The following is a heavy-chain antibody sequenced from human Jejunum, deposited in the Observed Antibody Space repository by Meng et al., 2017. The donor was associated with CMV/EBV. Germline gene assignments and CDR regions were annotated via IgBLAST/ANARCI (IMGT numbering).Heavy chain of an antibody. CDR3: AKAGGIGPAAALNS. D-gene: IGHD6-13*01. CDR1: FPLSDMG. J-gene: IGHJ4*02. CDR2: IRFDGGSK. V-gene: IGHV3-30*02. Sequence: FPLSDMGMQRGRQETGKGLEWVTYIRFDGGSKLYGEKAKGRFAIYRDNSKRTLFLEMNSLKPEDTAVYYCAKAGGIGPAAALNSWGQGTMVTVSS.